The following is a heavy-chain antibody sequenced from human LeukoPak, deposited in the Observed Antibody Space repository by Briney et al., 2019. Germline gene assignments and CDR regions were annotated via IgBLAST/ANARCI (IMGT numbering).Heavy chain of an antibody. CDR3: ARVRVEWFGELSFDY. D-gene: IGHD3-10*01. CDR1: GYTFTGYY. J-gene: IGHJ4*02. V-gene: IGHV1-2*02. Sequence: GASVKVSCKASGYTFTGYYMHWVRQAPGQGLEWMGWINPNSGGTNYAQKFQGRVTMTRDTSISTAYMELSRLRSDDTAVYYCARVRVEWFGELSFDYWGQGTLVTVSS. CDR2: INPNSGGT.